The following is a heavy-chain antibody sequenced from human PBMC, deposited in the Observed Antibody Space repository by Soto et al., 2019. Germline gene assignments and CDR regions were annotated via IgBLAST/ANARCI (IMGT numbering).Heavy chain of an antibody. J-gene: IGHJ4*02. CDR2: ISGSGGST. Sequence: GGSLRLSCAASGFTFSSYAMSWVRQAPGKGLEWVSAISGSGGSTYYADSVKGRFTISRDNSKNTLYLQMNSLRAEDTAVYYCAKVGLLYTVTTLYFDYWGQGTLVTVSS. V-gene: IGHV3-23*01. CDR3: AKVGLLYTVTTLYFDY. CDR1: GFTFSSYA. D-gene: IGHD4-17*01.